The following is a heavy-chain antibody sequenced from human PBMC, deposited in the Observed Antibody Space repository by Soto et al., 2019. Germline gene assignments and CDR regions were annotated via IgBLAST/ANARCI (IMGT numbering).Heavy chain of an antibody. CDR1: GGSISSYY. Sequence: SETLSLTCTVSGGSISSYYWSWIRQPPGKGLEWIGYIYYSGSTNYNPSLKSRVTISVDTSKNQFSLKLSSVTAADTAVYYCARGERSYYDLVLQWFDPWGQGTLVTVSS. V-gene: IGHV4-59*01. D-gene: IGHD1-26*01. J-gene: IGHJ5*02. CDR3: ARGERSYYDLVLQWFDP. CDR2: IYYSGST.